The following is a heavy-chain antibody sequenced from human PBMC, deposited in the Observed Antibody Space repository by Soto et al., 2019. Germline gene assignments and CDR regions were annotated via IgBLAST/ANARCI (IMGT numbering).Heavy chain of an antibody. CDR1: GGTFSSYA. CDR3: ARSAGYLYYFDY. Sequence: SVKVSCKASGGTFSSYAISWVRQAPGQGLEWMGGIIPIFGTANYAQKFQGRVTITADKSTSTAYMGLSSLRSEDTAVYYCARSAGYLYYFDYWGQGTLVTVSS. CDR2: IIPIFGTA. V-gene: IGHV1-69*06. J-gene: IGHJ4*02. D-gene: IGHD3-9*01.